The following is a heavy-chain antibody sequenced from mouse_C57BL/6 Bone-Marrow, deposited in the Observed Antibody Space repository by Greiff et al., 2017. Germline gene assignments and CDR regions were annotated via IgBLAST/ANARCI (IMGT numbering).Heavy chain of an antibody. CDR3: ARERVYGSSPYCFDY. V-gene: IGHV1-81*01. CDR2: IYPRSGNT. J-gene: IGHJ2*01. D-gene: IGHD1-1*01. Sequence: QVQLQQSGAELARPGASVKLSCKASGYTFTSYGISWVKQRTGQGLEWIGVIYPRSGNTYYNEKFKGKATLTADKSSSTAYMELRGLTSEYSAVYFCARERVYGSSPYCFDYWGPGTTLTVSS. CDR1: GYTFTSYG.